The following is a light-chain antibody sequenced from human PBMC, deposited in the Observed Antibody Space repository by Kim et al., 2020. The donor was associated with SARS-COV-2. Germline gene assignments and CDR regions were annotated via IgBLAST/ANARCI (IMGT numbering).Light chain of an antibody. Sequence: QSALTQPASVSGSPGQSITISCTGTSSDLGSYNLVSWYQQHPGKAPKLMIYEVSKRPSGVSNRFSGSKSGNTASLTISGLQAEDEADYYCCSYAGSSTLVFGGGTQLTVL. CDR2: EVS. CDR3: CSYAGSSTLV. V-gene: IGLV2-23*02. CDR1: SSDLGSYNL. J-gene: IGLJ2*01.